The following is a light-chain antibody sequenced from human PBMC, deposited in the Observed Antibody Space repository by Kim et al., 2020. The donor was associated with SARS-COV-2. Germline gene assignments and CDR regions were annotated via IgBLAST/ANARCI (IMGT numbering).Light chain of an antibody. Sequence: DIQMAQSPSSLSASVGDRVTITCRASQGIRNYLAWYQQKPEKVPKLLIYAASTLQPGVPTRFSGSGFGTDFTLTISGLQAEDVATYYCQKYNIVPLTFGGGTKVDIK. CDR1: QGIRNY. CDR3: QKYNIVPLT. V-gene: IGKV1-27*01. CDR2: AAS. J-gene: IGKJ4*01.